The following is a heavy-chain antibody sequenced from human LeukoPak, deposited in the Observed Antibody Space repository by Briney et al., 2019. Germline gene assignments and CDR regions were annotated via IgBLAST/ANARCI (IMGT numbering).Heavy chain of an antibody. V-gene: IGHV3-11*04. J-gene: IGHJ4*02. Sequence: GGSLRLSCAASGFTFSDYYTSWIRQAPGKGLEWVSYISSSDSNIYSADSVKGRFTISRDNAKNSLYLQMNSLRAEDTAVYYCARGIDTSGWYDFDYWGQGTLVTVSS. CDR1: GFTFSDYY. CDR2: ISSSDSNI. CDR3: ARGIDTSGWYDFDY. D-gene: IGHD6-19*01.